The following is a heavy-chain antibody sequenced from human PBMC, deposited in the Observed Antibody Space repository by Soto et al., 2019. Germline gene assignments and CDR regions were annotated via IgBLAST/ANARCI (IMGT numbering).Heavy chain of an antibody. CDR3: ARHGGGYDFWSGYYVFFDY. Sequence: SESQSLTSAVSGGSVSSYYWRWIRQTQGKGVEWIGYIYYSGSTNYNPSLKSRVTIAVDTSKNQFSLRLSSVTAADTAVYYCARHGGGYDFWSGYYVFFDYWGQGTLVTVSS. D-gene: IGHD3-3*01. CDR2: IYYSGST. J-gene: IGHJ4*02. CDR1: GGSVSSYY. V-gene: IGHV4-59*02.